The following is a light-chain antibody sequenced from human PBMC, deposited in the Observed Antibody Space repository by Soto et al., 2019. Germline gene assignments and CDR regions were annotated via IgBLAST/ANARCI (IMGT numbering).Light chain of an antibody. CDR2: GAS. Sequence: EIVLTQSPGTLSLSPGKRATLSCRASQSADSVYLTWYQQKPGQAPRLLIYGASTRAAGIPSRFCGSGSGTDFTLTISRLEPEDFAVYYCQQYDTSPPRYTFGQGTKVEIK. CDR1: QSADSVY. V-gene: IGKV3-20*01. J-gene: IGKJ2*01. CDR3: QQYDTSPPRYT.